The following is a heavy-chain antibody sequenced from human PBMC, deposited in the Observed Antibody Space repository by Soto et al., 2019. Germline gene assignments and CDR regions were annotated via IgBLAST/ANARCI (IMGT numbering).Heavy chain of an antibody. J-gene: IGHJ4*02. D-gene: IGHD3-3*02. CDR1: GYSFRNYG. V-gene: IGHV1-18*01. CDR2: ISGYNGDT. Sequence: ASVKVSCKASGYSFRNYGISWVRQAPGQGLEWMGWISGYNGDTNNAQNLQGRVTMTTDASTSTAHMELRSLRSDDTAMYYCARHNLALASFDYWGQGTMVTVSS. CDR3: ARHNLALASFDY.